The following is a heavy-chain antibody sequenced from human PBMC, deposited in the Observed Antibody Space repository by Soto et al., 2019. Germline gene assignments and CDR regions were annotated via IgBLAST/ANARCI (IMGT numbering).Heavy chain of an antibody. J-gene: IGHJ6*02. V-gene: IGHV3-30*18. CDR1: GFVFSSYG. D-gene: IGHD3-10*01. CDR3: AKEGGHGFGYYGMDV. Sequence: QVHLVESGGGVVQPGRSLRLSCAASGFVFSSYGMYWARQAPGKGLEWVAVISYDAKNAYYEDSVKGRFTISRDQTKIILYLQMNSLRVEDTAVYYCAKEGGHGFGYYGMDVWGQGTTVTVAS. CDR2: ISYDAKNA.